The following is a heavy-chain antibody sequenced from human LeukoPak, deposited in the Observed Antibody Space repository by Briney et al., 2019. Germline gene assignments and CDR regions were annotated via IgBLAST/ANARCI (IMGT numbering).Heavy chain of an antibody. CDR3: ARVGYSYGSPPIYWFDP. CDR1: GYTFTGYY. J-gene: IGHJ5*02. CDR2: INPNSGGT. D-gene: IGHD5-18*01. Sequence: ASVKVSCKASGYTFTGYYMHWVRQAPGQGLEWVGRINPNSGGTNYAQKFQGRVAMTRDTSISTAYMELSRLRSDDTAVYYCARVGYSYGSPPIYWFDPWGQGTLITVSS. V-gene: IGHV1-2*06.